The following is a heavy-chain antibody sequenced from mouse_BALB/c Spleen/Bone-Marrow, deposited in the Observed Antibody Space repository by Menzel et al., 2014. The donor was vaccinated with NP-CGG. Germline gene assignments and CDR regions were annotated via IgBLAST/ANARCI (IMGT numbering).Heavy chain of an antibody. Sequence: EVQGVESGGGLVKPGGSLKLSCAASGFIFSSYSMSWVRQTPEKRLEWVATISSGGHYTYYPDSVKGRFTISRDNAKNTLYLRMSSLKSEDTAMYYCSKDGGYDYSYYFDYWGQGTTLTVSS. D-gene: IGHD2-4*01. V-gene: IGHV5-6-4*01. CDR3: SKDGGYDYSYYFDY. CDR1: GFIFSSYS. J-gene: IGHJ2*01. CDR2: ISSGGHYT.